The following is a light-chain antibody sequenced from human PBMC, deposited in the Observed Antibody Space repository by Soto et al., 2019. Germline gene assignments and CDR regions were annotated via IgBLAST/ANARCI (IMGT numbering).Light chain of an antibody. CDR3: SSYADSISVL. J-gene: IGLJ3*02. V-gene: IGLV2-8*01. CDR2: EVT. Sequence: QSALTQPPSASGSPGQSVTISCTGTSSEVGAYNYVSWYQQHPGKAPKLMIYEVTKRPSGVPDRFSGSKSGNTAYLTVSGLQAEDEADYYCSSYADSISVLFGGGAKLTVL. CDR1: SSEVGAYNY.